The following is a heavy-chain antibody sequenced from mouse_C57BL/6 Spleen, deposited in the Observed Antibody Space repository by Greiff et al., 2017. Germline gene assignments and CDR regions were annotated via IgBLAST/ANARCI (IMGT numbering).Heavy chain of an antibody. D-gene: IGHD2-3*01. Sequence: EVKLVESGGGLVQPKGSLKLSCAASGFTFNTYAMHWVRQAPGKGLEWVARLRSKSSNYATYYADSVKDRYTISRDDSQSMLYLQMNNLKTEDTAMYYCLRERPDGYYWYFDVWGTGTTVSVSS. CDR3: LRERPDGYYWYFDV. CDR1: GFTFNTYA. CDR2: LRSKSSNYAT. V-gene: IGHV10-3*01. J-gene: IGHJ1*03.